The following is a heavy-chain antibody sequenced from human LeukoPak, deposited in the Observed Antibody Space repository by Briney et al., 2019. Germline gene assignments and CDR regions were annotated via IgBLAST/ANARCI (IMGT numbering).Heavy chain of an antibody. CDR2: TLYDGSNK. CDR1: GFTFSNYA. D-gene: IGHD4-17*01. CDR3: AKDHDYGDPGYYFDY. Sequence: GGSLRLSCAASGFTFSNYAMHWVRQAPGKGLEWVADTLYDGSNKYYADSVKGRFTVSRDNYKNMLWMQMNSLSADDTAVYYCAKDHDYGDPGYYFDYWGQGALVTVSS. V-gene: IGHV3-30*18. J-gene: IGHJ4*02.